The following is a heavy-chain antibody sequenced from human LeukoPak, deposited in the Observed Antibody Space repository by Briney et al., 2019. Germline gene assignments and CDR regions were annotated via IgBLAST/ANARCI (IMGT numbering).Heavy chain of an antibody. V-gene: IGHV1-18*01. D-gene: IGHD3-22*01. CDR1: GYTFTHYG. Sequence: ASVKVSCKASGYTFTHYGIIWVRQAPGQGLEWMGWISAYNGNTNYAQKLQGRVTMTTDTSTSTAYMELRSLRSDDTAVYYCARDRGYYYDSSGYYYRYYYYYMDVWGKGTTVTVSS. CDR2: ISAYNGNT. CDR3: ARDRGYYYDSSGYYYRYYYYYMDV. J-gene: IGHJ6*03.